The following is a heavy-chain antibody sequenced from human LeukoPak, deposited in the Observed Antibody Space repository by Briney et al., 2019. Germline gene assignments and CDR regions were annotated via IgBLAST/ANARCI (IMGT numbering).Heavy chain of an antibody. CDR2: ISGSGGST. J-gene: IGHJ4*02. CDR3: AKSIAIVGATQFDY. Sequence: PGGSLRLSCAASGFTFSSYAMSWVRQAPGKGLEWVSAISGSGGSTYYAGSVKGRFTISRDNSKNTLYLQMNSLRAEDTAVYYCAKSIAIVGATQFDYWGQGTLVTVSS. D-gene: IGHD1-26*01. CDR1: GFTFSSYA. V-gene: IGHV3-23*01.